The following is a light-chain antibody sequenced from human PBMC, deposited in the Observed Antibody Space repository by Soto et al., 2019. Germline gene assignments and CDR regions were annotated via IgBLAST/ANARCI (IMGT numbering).Light chain of an antibody. CDR3: QQFNNYPL. CDR2: DAS. Sequence: IQVTQSPSSLSAFVGDSVTITCRASQGISSALAWYQQKPGKAPKLLIYDASSLESGVPSRFSGSGSGTDFTLTISSLQPEDFATYYCQQFNNYPLFGQGTRLEIK. V-gene: IGKV1D-13*01. J-gene: IGKJ5*01. CDR1: QGISSA.